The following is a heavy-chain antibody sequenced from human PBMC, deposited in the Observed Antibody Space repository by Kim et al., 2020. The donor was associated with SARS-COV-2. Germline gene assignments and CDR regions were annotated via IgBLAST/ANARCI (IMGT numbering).Heavy chain of an antibody. V-gene: IGHV1-69*04. CDR2: IIPILGIA. D-gene: IGHD6-13*01. Sequence: SVKVSCKASGGTFSSYAISWVRQAPGQGLEWMGRIIPILGIANYAQKFQGRVTITADKSTSTAYMELSSLRSEDTAVYYCARSAAAGSEGMDVWGQGTTVTVSS. CDR3: ARSAAAGSEGMDV. CDR1: GGTFSSYA. J-gene: IGHJ6*02.